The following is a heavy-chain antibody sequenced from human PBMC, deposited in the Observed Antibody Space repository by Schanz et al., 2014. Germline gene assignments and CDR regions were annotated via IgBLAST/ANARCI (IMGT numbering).Heavy chain of an antibody. CDR1: GFTFSSYS. V-gene: IGHV3-30*02. J-gene: IGHJ3*01. Sequence: QVQLVESGGGVVQPGGSLRLSCAASGFTFSSYSMHWVRQAPGKGLEWVAFIRYDGSSKYYADSVRGRFTISRDDSKNTLHLQMNSLRAEDTAVYFCARDGGRDGYNLAFDVWGQGTLVTVSS. CDR2: IRYDGSSK. D-gene: IGHD5-12*01. CDR3: ARDGGRDGYNLAFDV.